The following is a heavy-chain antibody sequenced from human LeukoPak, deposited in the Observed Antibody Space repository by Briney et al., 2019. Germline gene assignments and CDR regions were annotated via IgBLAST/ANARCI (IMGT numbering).Heavy chain of an antibody. CDR3: ARTYGDYLSNIQH. Sequence: SETLSLTCAVYGGSFRGYYWSWIRQPPGKGLEWIGSVYYSGSTYYHPSLRGRVTISLDTSKNQFSLKLSSVTAADTAVYYCARTYGDYLSNIQHWGQGTLVSVSS. D-gene: IGHD4-17*01. V-gene: IGHV4-34*01. J-gene: IGHJ1*01. CDR2: VYYSGST. CDR1: GGSFRGYY.